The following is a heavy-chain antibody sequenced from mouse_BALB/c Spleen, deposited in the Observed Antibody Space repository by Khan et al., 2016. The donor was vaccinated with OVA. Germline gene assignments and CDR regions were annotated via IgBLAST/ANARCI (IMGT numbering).Heavy chain of an antibody. Sequence: QVQLKESGPGLVAPSQSLSITCTVSGFSLTGYGVNWVRQPPGKGLEWLGMIWGDGSTDYNSALKPRLSISKENSKSQVFLKMNSLQTDDTARYXCARAYYGNYRESMDYWGQGTSVTVSS. CDR3: ARAYYGNYRESMDY. V-gene: IGHV2-6-7*01. J-gene: IGHJ4*01. CDR1: GFSLTGYG. D-gene: IGHD2-10*01. CDR2: IWGDGST.